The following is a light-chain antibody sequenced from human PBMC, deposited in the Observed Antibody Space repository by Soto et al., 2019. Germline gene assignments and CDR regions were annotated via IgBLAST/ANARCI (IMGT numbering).Light chain of an antibody. J-gene: IGLJ2*01. CDR2: DVS. CDR3: SSYTSSRTVV. V-gene: IGLV2-14*01. Sequence: QSALTQPASMSGSPGQSITISCTGTSRDVGGYNYVSWYQQHPGIAPKLMIYDVSNRPSGVSNRFSGSKSGNTASLTISGLQAEDEADYYCSSYTSSRTVVFGGGTKLTVL. CDR1: SRDVGGYNY.